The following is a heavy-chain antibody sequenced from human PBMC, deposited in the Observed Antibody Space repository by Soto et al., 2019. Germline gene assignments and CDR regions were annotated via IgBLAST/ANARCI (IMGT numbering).Heavy chain of an antibody. Sequence: QVQLVQSGAEVQKPGASVKVSCKASGYTFTSYGISWVRHAPGQGLEWMGWISAYIGKTNYAQKLQGRVTMATDTSTSTGYIEMRSLRSDDTAVYYCARATRYSSSWYSGDYWGQGTLVTVSS. J-gene: IGHJ4*02. D-gene: IGHD6-13*01. CDR3: ARATRYSSSWYSGDY. CDR2: ISAYIGKT. V-gene: IGHV1-18*01. CDR1: GYTFTSYG.